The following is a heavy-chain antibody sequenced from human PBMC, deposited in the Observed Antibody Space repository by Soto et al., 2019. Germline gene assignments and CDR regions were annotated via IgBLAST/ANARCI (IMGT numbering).Heavy chain of an antibody. J-gene: IGHJ5*02. V-gene: IGHV3-33*01. CDR1: GFTFSSYG. CDR2: IWYDGSNK. Sequence: QVQLVESGGGVVQPGRSLRLSCAASGFTFSSYGMHWVRQAPGKGLEWVAVIWYDGSNKYYADSVKGRFTISRDNSKNALYLQMNSLRAEDTAVYYGARALGVGWFEPWGQGNLVTVSS. D-gene: IGHD3-10*01. CDR3: ARALGVGWFEP.